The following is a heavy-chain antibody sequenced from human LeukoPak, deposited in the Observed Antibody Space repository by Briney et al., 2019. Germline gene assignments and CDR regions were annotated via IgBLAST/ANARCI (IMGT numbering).Heavy chain of an antibody. CDR3: ARPGDGYNWGRFDY. CDR2: IKRDGGEE. D-gene: IGHD5-24*01. V-gene: IGHV3-7*04. Sequence: PGGSLRLSCAASGFTFSNYWMSWVRQAPGKGLEWVANIKRDGGEEYYVESVKGRFTISRDNANHSLYLQMSSLRAEDTAVYYCARPGDGYNWGRFDYWGQGTLVTVSS. CDR1: GFTFSNYW. J-gene: IGHJ4*02.